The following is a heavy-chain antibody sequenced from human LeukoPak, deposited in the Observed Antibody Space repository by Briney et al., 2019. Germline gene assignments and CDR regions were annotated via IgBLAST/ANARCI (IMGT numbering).Heavy chain of an antibody. CDR1: GYTFTGYY. V-gene: IGHV1-2*02. CDR3: ARDAIVRDYSNSDY. J-gene: IGHJ4*02. Sequence: ASVEVSCKASGYTFTGYYIHWVRQAPGQGLEWMGWINPNSGGTNYAQKFQGRVTMTRDTPINTAYMELSRLTSDDTAVYYCARDAIVRDYSNSDYWGQGTLVTVSS. CDR2: INPNSGGT. D-gene: IGHD4-11*01.